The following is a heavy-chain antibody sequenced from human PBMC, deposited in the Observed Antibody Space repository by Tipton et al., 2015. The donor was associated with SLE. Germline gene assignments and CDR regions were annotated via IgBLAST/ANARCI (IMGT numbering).Heavy chain of an antibody. CDR2: IYNNRRT. CDR1: GGSVSSGGYY. Sequence: TLSLTCTVSGGSVSSGGYYWTWIRQPAGKGLEWLGHIYNNRRTNYNPSLTSRLSISLDTSKNQFSLKLSSVTAADTAVYYCARASGITDYYYYYGMDVWGQGTTVTVSS. V-gene: IGHV4-61*10. J-gene: IGHJ6*02. CDR3: ARASGITDYYYYYGMDV. D-gene: IGHD3-16*01.